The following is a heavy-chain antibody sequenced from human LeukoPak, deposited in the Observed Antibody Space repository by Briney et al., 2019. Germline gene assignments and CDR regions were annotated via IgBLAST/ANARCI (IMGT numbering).Heavy chain of an antibody. CDR1: GGSISPYY. D-gene: IGHD3-10*02. Sequence: SETLSLTCTVSGGSISPYYWSWIRQPPGKGLEWLGYIYYSGNTDYNPSLKSRVAISVDTSKNQFSLTRRSVTAADTAAYYCARSTASTMLIDYWGQGPLVTVSS. V-gene: IGHV4-59*01. CDR3: ARSTASTMLIDY. J-gene: IGHJ4*02. CDR2: IYYSGNT.